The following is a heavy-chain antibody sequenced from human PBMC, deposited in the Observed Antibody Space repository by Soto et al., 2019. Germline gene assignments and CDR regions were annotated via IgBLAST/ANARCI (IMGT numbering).Heavy chain of an antibody. CDR2: INHSGST. J-gene: IGHJ3*02. CDR3: ARDNYDYVWGSYRPDEEAFDI. CDR1: GGSFSGYY. Sequence: SETLSLTCAVYGGSFSGYYWSWIRQPPGKGLEWIGEINHSGSTNYNPSLKSRVTISVDTSKNQFSLKLSSVTAADTAVYYCARDNYDYVWGSYRPDEEAFDIWGQGTMVTVSS. V-gene: IGHV4-34*01. D-gene: IGHD3-16*02.